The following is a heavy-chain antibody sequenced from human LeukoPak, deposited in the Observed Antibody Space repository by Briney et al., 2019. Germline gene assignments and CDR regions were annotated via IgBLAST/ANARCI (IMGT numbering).Heavy chain of an antibody. J-gene: IGHJ6*03. CDR3: ARIVLRFLEWLPPYYYYYYMDV. Sequence: SETLSLTCAVSGGSFSGYYWSWIRQPPGKGLEWIGEINHSGSTNYNPSLKSRVTISVATSKNQFSLKLRSVTAAHTAVYYCARIVLRFLEWLPPYYYYYYMDVWGKGTTVTVSS. V-gene: IGHV4-34*01. CDR1: GGSFSGYY. D-gene: IGHD3-3*01. CDR2: INHSGST.